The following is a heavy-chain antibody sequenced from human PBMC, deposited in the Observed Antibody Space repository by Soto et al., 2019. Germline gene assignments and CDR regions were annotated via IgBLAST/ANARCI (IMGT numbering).Heavy chain of an antibody. V-gene: IGHV3-23*01. J-gene: IGHJ5*02. CDR1: GFTFSDYA. CDR3: AKSVLWFGELFMA. Sequence: EVQLLESGGGLVQPGGSLRLSCAASGFTFSDYAMSWVRQAPGKXLEWVSSLTTTGVNTYSADSVKGRFTISRDNSKNTLYLQMNSLRVEDTAVYYCAKSVLWFGELFMAWGQGTLVTVTS. CDR2: LTTTGVNT. D-gene: IGHD3-10*01.